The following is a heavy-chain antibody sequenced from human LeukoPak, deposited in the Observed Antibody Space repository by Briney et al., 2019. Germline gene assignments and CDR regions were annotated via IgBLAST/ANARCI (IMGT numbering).Heavy chain of an antibody. CDR3: ARGYGYSYSWVDYYYGMDV. V-gene: IGHV3-21*01. Sequence: GGSLRLSCAASGFTFSSYSMNWVRQAPGKGLEWVSSIISSSSYIYYADSVKGRFTISRDNAKNSLYLQMNSLRAEDTAVYYCARGYGYSYSWVDYYYGMDVWGQGTTVTVSS. CDR2: IISSSSYI. J-gene: IGHJ6*02. CDR1: GFTFSSYS. D-gene: IGHD5-18*01.